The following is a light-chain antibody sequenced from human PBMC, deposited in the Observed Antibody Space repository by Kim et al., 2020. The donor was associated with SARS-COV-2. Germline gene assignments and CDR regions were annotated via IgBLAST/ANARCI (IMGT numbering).Light chain of an antibody. CDR3: QTWVTGIRVV. CDR1: SGHSSYA. V-gene: IGLV4-69*01. Sequence: QPVLTQSPSASASLGASVKLTCTLSSGHSSYAIAWHQQQPEKGPRYLMKLNSDGSHSKRDGIPDRFSGSSSGAERYLTISSLQSEDEADYYFQTWVTGIRVVFGGGTQLTVL. J-gene: IGLJ2*01. CDR2: LNSDGSH.